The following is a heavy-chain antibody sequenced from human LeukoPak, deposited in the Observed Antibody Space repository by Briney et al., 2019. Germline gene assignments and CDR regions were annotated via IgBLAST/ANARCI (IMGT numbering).Heavy chain of an antibody. V-gene: IGHV3-11*01. CDR2: ISSSGSTI. CDR1: GFTFSDYY. Sequence: GGSLRLSCAASGFTFSDYYMSWIRQAPGKGLEWVSYISSSGSTIYYADSVKGRFTISRDNAKNSLYLQMNSLRAEDTAVYHCARDASPTTVTRNYYYYYGMDVWGQGTTVTVSS. D-gene: IGHD4-17*01. J-gene: IGHJ6*02. CDR3: ARDASPTTVTRNYYYYYGMDV.